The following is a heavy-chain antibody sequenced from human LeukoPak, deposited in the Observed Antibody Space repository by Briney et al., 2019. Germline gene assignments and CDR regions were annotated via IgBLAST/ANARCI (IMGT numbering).Heavy chain of an antibody. CDR3: ARDRSSNLYYYYDMDV. V-gene: IGHV3-30-3*01. D-gene: IGHD6-13*01. CDR2: ISFDGSNK. CDR1: GFTFSTYP. J-gene: IGHJ6*02. Sequence: TGGSLRLSCAASGFTFSTYPMHWVRQAPGQGLEWVAVISFDGSNKYYGDSVKGRFTISRDDSKNTLYLQMDSLGAEDTAVYYCARDRSSNLYYYYDMDVWGQGTTVTVSS.